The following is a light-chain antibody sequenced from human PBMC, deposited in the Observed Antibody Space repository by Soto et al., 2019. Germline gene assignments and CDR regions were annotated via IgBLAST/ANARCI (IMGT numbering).Light chain of an antibody. CDR2: DAS. Sequence: EIVLTQSPATLSLSPGERATLSCRASQSVRSYLVWYQQKPGQAPSLLIYDASTRATGIPARFSGSGSGTDFTLTISSLEPEDFAVYYCQHRSAWPITFGGGTKVEIK. J-gene: IGKJ4*01. V-gene: IGKV3-11*01. CDR3: QHRSAWPIT. CDR1: QSVRSY.